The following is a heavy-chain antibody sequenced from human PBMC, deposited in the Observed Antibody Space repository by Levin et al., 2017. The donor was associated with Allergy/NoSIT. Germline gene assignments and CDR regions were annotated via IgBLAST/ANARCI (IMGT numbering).Heavy chain of an antibody. V-gene: IGHV4-59*08. CDR3: ARTGDLRWAFDI. J-gene: IGHJ3*02. Sequence: ASETLSLTCTVSGGSISSYYWSWIRQPPGKGLEWIGYIYYSGSTNYNPSLKSRVTISVDTSKNQFSLKLSSVTAADTAVYYCARTGDLRWAFDIWGQGTMVTVSS. CDR2: IYYSGST. CDR1: GGSISSYY. D-gene: IGHD7-27*01.